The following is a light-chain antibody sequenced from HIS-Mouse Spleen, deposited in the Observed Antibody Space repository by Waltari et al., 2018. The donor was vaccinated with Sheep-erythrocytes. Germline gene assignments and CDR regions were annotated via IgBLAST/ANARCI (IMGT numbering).Light chain of an antibody. Sequence: EIVLTQSPGPLSLSPGERATLSCRASQSVSSSYLAWYQQKPGQAPRLRIYGASSRATGIPDRFSGSGSGTDFTLTISRLEPEDFAVYYCQQYGSSPWTFGQGTKVEIK. J-gene: IGKJ1*01. CDR3: QQYGSSPWT. CDR2: GAS. V-gene: IGKV3-20*01. CDR1: QSVSSSY.